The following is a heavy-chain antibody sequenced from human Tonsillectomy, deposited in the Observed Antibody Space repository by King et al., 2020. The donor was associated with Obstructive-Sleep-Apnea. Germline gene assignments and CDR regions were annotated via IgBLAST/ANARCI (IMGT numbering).Heavy chain of an antibody. CDR1: GFTFSNYI. J-gene: IGHJ4*02. V-gene: IGHV3-30*04. CDR3: AGDSGIGYDDY. Sequence: VQLVESGGGVVQPGRSLRLSCAASGFTFSNYIMHWVRQAPGKGLEWVAVIPDDESNKYYADSVKGRFTISRDNSKNTLYLQMNSLTAEDTAVYYCAGDSGIGYDDYWGQGTLVTVSS. CDR2: IPDDESNK. D-gene: IGHD5-12*01.